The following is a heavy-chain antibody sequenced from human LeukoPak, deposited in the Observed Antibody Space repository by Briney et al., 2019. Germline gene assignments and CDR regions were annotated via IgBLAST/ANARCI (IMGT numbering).Heavy chain of an antibody. D-gene: IGHD5-12*01. J-gene: IGHJ4*02. CDR1: GDTFTSNA. V-gene: IGHV1-3*01. CDR2: INAGNGNT. CDR3: ARGVATNRYYFDY. Sequence: ASLKVSCNASGDTFTSNAMHWVRQAPGQRLEWMGWINAGNGNTKYSQKFQGRVTITRDTSASTAYMELSSLRSEDTAVYSCARGVATNRYYFDYWGQGTLVTVSS.